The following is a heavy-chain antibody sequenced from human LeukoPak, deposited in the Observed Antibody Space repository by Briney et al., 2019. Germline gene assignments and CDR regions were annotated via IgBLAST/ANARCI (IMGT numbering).Heavy chain of an antibody. CDR1: GGTFSYA. D-gene: IGHD3-9*01. CDR2: IIPIFGTA. V-gene: IGHV1-69*05. Sequence: SVRVSCKASGGTFSYAISWVRQAPGQGLEWMGGIIPIFGTADYAQQFQGRVTMTTDESRSTAYMELSSLRSDDTAVYYCARLGVGYDIQHWFDPWGQGTLVTVSS. J-gene: IGHJ5*02. CDR3: ARLGVGYDIQHWFDP.